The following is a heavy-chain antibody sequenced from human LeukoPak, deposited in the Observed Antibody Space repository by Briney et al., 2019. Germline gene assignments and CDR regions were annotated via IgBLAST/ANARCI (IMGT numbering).Heavy chain of an antibody. J-gene: IGHJ4*02. V-gene: IGHV4-30-4*01. CDR1: GGSISSGDYY. Sequence: SQTLSLTCTVSGGSISSGDYYWSWVRQPPGKGLEWIGYIYYSGSTYYNPSLKSRVTISVDTSKNQFSLKLSSVTVADTAVYYCARWRNYYDSSGYYLTGTLDYWGQGTLVTVSS. D-gene: IGHD3-22*01. CDR2: IYYSGST. CDR3: ARWRNYYDSSGYYLTGTLDY.